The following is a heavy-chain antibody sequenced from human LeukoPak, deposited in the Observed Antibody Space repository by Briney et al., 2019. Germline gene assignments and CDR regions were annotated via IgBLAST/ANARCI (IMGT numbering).Heavy chain of an antibody. CDR2: IYYSGST. CDR1: GGSISSYY. J-gene: IGHJ5*02. D-gene: IGHD2-2*02. V-gene: IGHV4-59*12. CDR3: ARGLIVVVPAAIRYFWFDP. Sequence: SETLSLTCTVSGGSISSYYWRWIRQPPGKGLEWIVYIYYSGSTNYNPSLKSRVTISVDTSKNQFSLKLSSVTAADTAVYYCARGLIVVVPAAIRYFWFDPWGQGTLVTVSS.